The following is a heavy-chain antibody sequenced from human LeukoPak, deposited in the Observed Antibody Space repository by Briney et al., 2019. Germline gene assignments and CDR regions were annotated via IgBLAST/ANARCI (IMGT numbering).Heavy chain of an antibody. CDR3: ASPFPYDSSGYYFDYYYYGMDV. V-gene: IGHV3-11*04. Sequence: GGSLRLSCAASGFTFSDYYMSWIRQAPGKGLEWVSYISSSGSTIYYADSVKGRFTISRDNSKNTLYLQMNSLRAEDTAVYYCASPFPYDSSGYYFDYYYYGMDVWGQGTTVTVSS. CDR1: GFTFSDYY. J-gene: IGHJ6*02. D-gene: IGHD3-22*01. CDR2: ISSSGSTI.